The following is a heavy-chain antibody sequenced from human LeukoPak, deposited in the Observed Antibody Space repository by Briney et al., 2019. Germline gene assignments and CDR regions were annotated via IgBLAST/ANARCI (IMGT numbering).Heavy chain of an antibody. J-gene: IGHJ4*02. D-gene: IGHD6-13*01. Sequence: SETLSLTCTVSGGSISSGSYYWSWIRQPAGKGLEWIGRIYTSGSTNYNPSLKSRVTISVDTSKNQFSLKLTSGTAADTAVYYCARTPLYSSSWYSPFDYWGQGTLVTVSS. CDR3: ARTPLYSSSWYSPFDY. CDR1: GGSISSGSYY. V-gene: IGHV4-61*02. CDR2: IYTSGST.